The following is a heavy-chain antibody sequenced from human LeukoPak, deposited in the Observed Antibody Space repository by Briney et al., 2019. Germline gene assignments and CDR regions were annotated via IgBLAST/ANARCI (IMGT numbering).Heavy chain of an antibody. Sequence: GASVKVSCKASGYTFTSYYMHWVRQAPGQGLEWMGIINPSGGSTSYAQKFQGRVTMTRDTSTSTVYMELSRLRSEETAVYYCARDLDLYGGYVNYFDYWGQGTLVTVSS. CDR1: GYTFTSYY. CDR3: ARDLDLYGGYVNYFDY. V-gene: IGHV1-46*01. CDR2: INPSGGST. D-gene: IGHD5-12*01. J-gene: IGHJ4*02.